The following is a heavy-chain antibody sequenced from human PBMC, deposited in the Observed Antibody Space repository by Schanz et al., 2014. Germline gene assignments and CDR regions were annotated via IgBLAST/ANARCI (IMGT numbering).Heavy chain of an antibody. CDR3: AKTLFPGGTQTFGN. V-gene: IGHV3-23*01. D-gene: IGHD2-8*02. Sequence: EVQLLESGGGLVQPGGSLRISCAASGFTFSGYAMSWVRQAPGKGLEWVSSIVGGGGSTYYADSVKGRFTISRDNSKNTLYVEMNSLRVEDTAVYYCAKTLFPGGTQTFGNWGRGTLVTVSS. CDR2: IVGGGGST. J-gene: IGHJ4*02. CDR1: GFTFSGYA.